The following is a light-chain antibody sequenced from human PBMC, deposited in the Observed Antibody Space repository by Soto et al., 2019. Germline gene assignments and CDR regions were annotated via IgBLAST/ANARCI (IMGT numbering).Light chain of an antibody. V-gene: IGLV2-23*01. CDR1: SSDVGSYNL. J-gene: IGLJ1*01. CDR3: CSYVGGYSYV. CDR2: EGS. Sequence: QSALTQPASVSGSPGQSITISCTGTSSDVGSYNLVSWYQQHPGKAPKLMIYEGSKRPSGVPDRFSGSKSGNTASLTISGLQAEDEADYYCCSYVGGYSYVFGIGTKLTVL.